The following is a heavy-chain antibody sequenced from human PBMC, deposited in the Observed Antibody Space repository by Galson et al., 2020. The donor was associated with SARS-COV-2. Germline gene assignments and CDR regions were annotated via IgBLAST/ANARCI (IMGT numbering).Heavy chain of an antibody. D-gene: IGHD3-16*01. CDR3: ARGDMRNDYFDY. CDR1: GFTFSSYW. J-gene: IGHJ4*02. V-gene: IGHV3-74*01. CDR2: IYSEGSST. Sequence: GSLRLSCAASGFTFSSYWMHWVRQAPGKGLVWVSRIYSEGSSTSYADSVKGRFTISGDDAKNTLYLHMRSLRAEDTAVYYCARGDMRNDYFDYWGQGTLVTVSA.